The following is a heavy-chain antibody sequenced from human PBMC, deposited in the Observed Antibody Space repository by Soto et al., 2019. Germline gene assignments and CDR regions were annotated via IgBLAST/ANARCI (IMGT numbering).Heavy chain of an antibody. CDR2: LYSGGST. V-gene: IGHV3-53*02. D-gene: IGHD3-3*02. CDR1: GFTVSTNY. CDR3: ARHRDAFSSTFDY. J-gene: IGHJ4*02. Sequence: EVQLVETGGGLIQPGGSLRLSCAVSGFTVSTNYMSWVRQAPGKGLEWVSALYSGGSTYYADSVKGPFTISRDNSKNTLHLQMNSLRAEDTALYYCARHRDAFSSTFDYWGQGTLVTVSS.